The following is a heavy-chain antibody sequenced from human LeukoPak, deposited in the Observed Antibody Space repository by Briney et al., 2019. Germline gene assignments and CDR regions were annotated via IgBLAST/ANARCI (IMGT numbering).Heavy chain of an antibody. CDR1: GFTVSSNY. V-gene: IGHV3-66*01. Sequence: PGGSLRPSCAASGFTVSSNYMSWVRQAPGKGLEWVSVIYSGGSTYYADSVKGRFTISRDNSKNTLYLQMNSLRAEDTAVYYCARVRAADNYMDVWGKGTTVIVSS. CDR2: IYSGGST. D-gene: IGHD6-25*01. CDR3: ARVRAADNYMDV. J-gene: IGHJ6*03.